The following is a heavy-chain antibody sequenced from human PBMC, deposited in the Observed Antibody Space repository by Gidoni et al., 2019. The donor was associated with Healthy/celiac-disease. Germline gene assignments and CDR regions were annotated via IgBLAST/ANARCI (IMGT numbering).Heavy chain of an antibody. D-gene: IGHD2-2*02. J-gene: IGHJ4*02. V-gene: IGHV4-59*08. Sequence: QVQLQESGPGLVKPSETLSPTCTVPGGSISSYYWSWIRQPPGKGLEWIGSIYYSGSTNYNPSLKSRVTISVDTSKIQFSLKLSSVTAADTAVYYCARHPAAIGGVGGYFDYWGQGTLVTVSS. CDR3: ARHPAAIGGVGGYFDY. CDR1: GGSISSYY. CDR2: IYYSGST.